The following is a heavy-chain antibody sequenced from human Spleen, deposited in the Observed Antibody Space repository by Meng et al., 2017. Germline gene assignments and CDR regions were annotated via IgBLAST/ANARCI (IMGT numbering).Heavy chain of an antibody. J-gene: IGHJ6*02. V-gene: IGHV1-2*06. Sequence: ASVKVSCKPSGYNFPDYWLHWVRRAPGQGLEWMGRIDPKSGDTHYAQRFQGRVTMTRDTSISTAYMELRSLRSDDTAVYYCARGDPFCSGGSCQTYYYYGMDVWGQGTTVTVSS. CDR1: GYNFPDYW. CDR3: ARGDPFCSGGSCQTYYYYGMDV. CDR2: IDPKSGDT. D-gene: IGHD2-15*01.